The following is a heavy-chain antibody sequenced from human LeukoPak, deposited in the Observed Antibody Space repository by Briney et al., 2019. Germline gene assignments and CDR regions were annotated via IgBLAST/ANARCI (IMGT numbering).Heavy chain of an antibody. V-gene: IGHV1-69*05. CDR2: IIPIFGTA. Sequence: SVKVSCKASGGTFSSYAISWVRQAPGQGLEWMGGIIPIFGTANYAQKFQGRVTITTDESTSTAYMELRSLRSEDTAVYYCASEMATITGVFDYWGQGTLVTVSS. D-gene: IGHD5-24*01. J-gene: IGHJ4*02. CDR3: ASEMATITGVFDY. CDR1: GGTFSSYA.